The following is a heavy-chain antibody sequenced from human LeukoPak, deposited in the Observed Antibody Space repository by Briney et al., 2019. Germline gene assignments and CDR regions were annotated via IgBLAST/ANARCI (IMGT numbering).Heavy chain of an antibody. D-gene: IGHD3-3*01. CDR1: GGSTSSGGYS. Sequence: PSETLSLTCAVSGGSTSSGGYSWSWIRQPPGKGLEWIGYIYHSGSTNYNPSLKSRVTISVDTSKNQFSLKLSSVTAADTAVYYCASRLYDFWSGYYTGIDYWGQGTLVTVSS. V-gene: IGHV4-30-2*01. CDR3: ASRLYDFWSGYYTGIDY. J-gene: IGHJ4*02. CDR2: IYHSGST.